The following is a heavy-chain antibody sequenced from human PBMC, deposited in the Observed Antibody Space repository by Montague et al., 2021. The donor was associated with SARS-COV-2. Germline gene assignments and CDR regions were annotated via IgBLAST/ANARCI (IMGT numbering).Heavy chain of an antibody. CDR3: ATVFGGCSAASCYLYN. D-gene: IGHD2-2*01. CDR1: GDSMSSNNW. CDR2: FHHIVGT. Sequence: SETLSLTCAVSGDSMSSNNWWTWVRQSPGKRLERIGEFHHIVGTHYNPSLKRRASILVDTSRNPFSLNLNSATAADTAFYYCATVFGGCSAASCYLYNWGQGTLVTVSS. J-gene: IGHJ4*02. V-gene: IGHV4-4*02.